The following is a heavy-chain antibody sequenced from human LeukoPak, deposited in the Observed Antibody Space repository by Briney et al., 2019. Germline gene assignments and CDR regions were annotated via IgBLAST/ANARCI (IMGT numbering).Heavy chain of an antibody. CDR2: IYYTGST. D-gene: IGHD5-18*01. CDR1: GGSISSHY. Sequence: ASETLSLTCTVSGGSISSHYWSWIRQAPGKGLGWIGYIYYTGSTNYNPSLESRVTILVDTSKNQFSLKLSSVTAADTAVYYCARRGYRDGYYYYYMDVWGKGTTVTVSS. J-gene: IGHJ6*03. CDR3: ARRGYRDGYYYYYMDV. V-gene: IGHV4-59*11.